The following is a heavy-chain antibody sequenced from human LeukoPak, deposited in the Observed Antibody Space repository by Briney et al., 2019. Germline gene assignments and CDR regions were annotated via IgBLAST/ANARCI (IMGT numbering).Heavy chain of an antibody. Sequence: SETLSLTCAVYGGSFSGYYWSWIRQPPGKGLEWIGEINHSGSTNYNPSLKSRVTISVDTSKNQFYLKLSSVTAADTAVYYCARPSRNYDFWSGYYRAHYYMDVWGKGTTVTVSS. J-gene: IGHJ6*03. CDR3: ARPSRNYDFWSGYYRAHYYMDV. V-gene: IGHV4-34*01. D-gene: IGHD3-3*01. CDR2: INHSGST. CDR1: GGSFSGYY.